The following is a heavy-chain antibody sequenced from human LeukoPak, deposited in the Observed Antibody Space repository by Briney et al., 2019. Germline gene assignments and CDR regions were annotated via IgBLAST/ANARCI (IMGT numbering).Heavy chain of an antibody. D-gene: IGHD3-10*01. V-gene: IGHV1-46*01. CDR3: ARVRQGPSDAFDI. CDR1: GYTXTNYY. Sequence: GASVKVSCKASGYTXTNYYMHWVRQAPGQGLGWMGIINPSGGSTNYAQKFQGRVTMTRDTSISTAYMELSRLRSDDTAVYYCARVRQGPSDAFDIWGQGTMVTVSS. J-gene: IGHJ3*02. CDR2: INPSGGST.